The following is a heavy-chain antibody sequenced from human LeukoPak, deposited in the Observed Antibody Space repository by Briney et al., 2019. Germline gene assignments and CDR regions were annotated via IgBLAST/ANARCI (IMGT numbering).Heavy chain of an antibody. CDR2: IYYSGST. CDR3: ARGYYYESSGYPAFDH. CDR1: GGSFSGYY. Sequence: SETLSLTCAVYGGSFSGYYWSWIRQPPGKGLEWIGYIYYSGSTNYNPSLKSRVTISVEKSKNQFSLKLSSVTAADTAVYYCARGYYYESSGYPAFDHWGQGTLVTVSS. J-gene: IGHJ4*02. V-gene: IGHV4-59*01. D-gene: IGHD3-22*01.